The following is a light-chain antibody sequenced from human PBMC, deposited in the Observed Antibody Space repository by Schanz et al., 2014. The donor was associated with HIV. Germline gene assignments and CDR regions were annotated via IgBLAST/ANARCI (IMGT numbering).Light chain of an antibody. CDR1: QSVSNN. J-gene: IGKJ4*01. CDR3: QYFGNSGGT. CDR2: DAS. V-gene: IGKV3D-11*03. Sequence: EIVLTQSPGSLSLSPGERATLSCRASQSVSNNLAWYQQKPGQAPRLLIYDASNRATGIPARFSGSGSGTDFTLTISSLEPEDFAVYYCQYFGNSGGTFGGGTKVEIK.